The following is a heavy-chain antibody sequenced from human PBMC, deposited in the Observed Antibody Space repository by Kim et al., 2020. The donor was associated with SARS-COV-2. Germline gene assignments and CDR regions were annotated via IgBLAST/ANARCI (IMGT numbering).Heavy chain of an antibody. J-gene: IGHJ4*02. D-gene: IGHD5-12*01. CDR3: ATQILRRDGYKLFDY. Sequence: PSLKSRVTISVDTSKNQFSLKLSSVTAADTAVYYCATQILRRDGYKLFDYWGQGTLVTVSS. V-gene: IGHV4-39*01.